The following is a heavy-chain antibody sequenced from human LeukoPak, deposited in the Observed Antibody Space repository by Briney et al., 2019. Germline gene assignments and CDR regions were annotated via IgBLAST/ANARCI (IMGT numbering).Heavy chain of an antibody. CDR2: IHHSGTT. CDR3: ARGRKVSGVRRINWARHENYFFYYIDV. V-gene: IGHV4-34*01. J-gene: IGHJ6*03. D-gene: IGHD1-14*01. CDR1: GGSFSDSY. Sequence: SETLSLTCAVYGGSFSDSYWTWIRQRPRKGMEWIGEIHHSGTTNFHPPLQSRVSISADTAKNQFFLRVASMTAADTALYYCARGRKVSGVRRINWARHENYFFYYIDVWGKGTSVSVSS.